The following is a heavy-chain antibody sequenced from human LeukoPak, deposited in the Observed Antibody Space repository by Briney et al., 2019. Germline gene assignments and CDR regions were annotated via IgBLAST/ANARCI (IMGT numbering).Heavy chain of an antibody. CDR2: NYTRGST. CDR3: ARGESSSRSY. J-gene: IGHJ4*02. V-gene: IGHV4-4*07. CDR1: GGSISSYY. Sequence: SETLSLTCTVSGGSISSYYWSWIRQPAGKGLEWIGRNYTRGSTNYNPSLKSRLTMSVDTSKNQFSLKLSSVTAADTAVYYCARGESSSRSYWSQGTLVTVSS. D-gene: IGHD6-6*01.